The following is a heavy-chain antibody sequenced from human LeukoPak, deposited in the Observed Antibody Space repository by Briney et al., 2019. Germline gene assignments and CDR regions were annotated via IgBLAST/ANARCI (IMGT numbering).Heavy chain of an antibody. CDR1: GFTFSSDG. J-gene: IGHJ6*03. V-gene: IGHV3-30*02. CDR2: IRYDGSHT. CDR3: AKVEKMYQLLNYYTDV. Sequence: PGGSRRPSWAVSGFTFSSDGMECVRQAEGEGLGWEGFIRYDGSHTYYADSMKGRFTISRDNSKNPPYLQMTSLRAEDTAVYYCAKVEKMYQLLNYYTDVWGQGTTVTISS. D-gene: IGHD2-2*01.